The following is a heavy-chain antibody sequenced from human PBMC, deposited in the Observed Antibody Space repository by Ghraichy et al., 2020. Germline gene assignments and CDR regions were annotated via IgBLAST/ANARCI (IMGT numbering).Heavy chain of an antibody. V-gene: IGHV4-59*08. CDR1: AGSISSYD. J-gene: IGHJ3*02. Sequence: SETLSLTCTFSAGSISSYDWTWIRQPPGKGLEWIGSIYHSGTTNYNPSLKSRLTISEGTSKNRFSLKLSSVTAADTAVYYCARHGGAVVVATTLSAFDIWGQGTMVTVSS. CDR2: IYHSGTT. CDR3: ARHGGAVVVATTLSAFDI. D-gene: IGHD2-15*01.